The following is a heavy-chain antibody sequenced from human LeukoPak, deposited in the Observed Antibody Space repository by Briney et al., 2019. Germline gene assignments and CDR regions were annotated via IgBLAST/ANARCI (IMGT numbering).Heavy chain of an antibody. D-gene: IGHD4-17*01. V-gene: IGHV4-59*01. CDR3: ARDQDADSGIWFDP. J-gene: IGHJ5*02. CDR2: IHYSGDT. Sequence: SETLSLTCTASGDSISTYYWNWIRQPPGKGLEWVGYIHYSGDTNYNPSLKNRVTISVDTSKNQFSLKLSSVTAADTAVYYCARDQDADSGIWFDPWGQGTLVTVSS. CDR1: GDSISTYY.